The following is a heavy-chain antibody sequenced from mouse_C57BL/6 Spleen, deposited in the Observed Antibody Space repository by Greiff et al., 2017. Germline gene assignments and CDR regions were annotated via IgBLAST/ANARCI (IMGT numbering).Heavy chain of an antibody. V-gene: IGHV5-17*01. D-gene: IGHD2-2*01. Sequence: DVKLVESGGGLVKPGGSLKLSCAASGFTFSDYGMHWVRQAPEKGLEWVAYISSGSSTIYYADTVKGRFTISRDNAKNTLFLQMTSLRSEDTAMYYCARGGYYGYDGYYYAMDYWGQGTSVTVSS. J-gene: IGHJ4*01. CDR2: ISSGSSTI. CDR1: GFTFSDYG. CDR3: ARGGYYGYDGYYYAMDY.